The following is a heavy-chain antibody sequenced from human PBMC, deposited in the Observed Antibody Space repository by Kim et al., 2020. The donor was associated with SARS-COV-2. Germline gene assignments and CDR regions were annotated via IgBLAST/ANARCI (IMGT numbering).Heavy chain of an antibody. V-gene: IGHV4-34*01. CDR3: ARGVSNSSAWELDY. D-gene: IGHD6-19*01. Sequence: SQTLSLTCAVYGESFSGYYWTWIRQPPGKGLKWIGEGHHSGSTNYNPSLKSRVTITTDTSKNQFSLRLRSLTAADTGFYFCARGVSNSSAWELDYWGRG. J-gene: IGHJ4*02. CDR1: GESFSGYY. CDR2: GHHSGST.